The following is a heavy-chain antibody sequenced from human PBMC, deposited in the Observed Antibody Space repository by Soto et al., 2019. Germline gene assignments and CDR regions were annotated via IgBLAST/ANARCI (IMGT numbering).Heavy chain of an antibody. CDR1: GFTVSSNY. Sequence: EVQLVESGGGLVQPGGSLRLSCAASGFTVSSNYMSWVRQAPGKGLEWVSVIYSGGSTYYAASVKGRFTISRHNSKTTLYLQMDSLTAEATAVYYWGRAVSSGYYHLQYFDYWGQGTLVSVSS. CDR3: GRAVSSGYYHLQYFDY. V-gene: IGHV3-53*04. CDR2: IYSGGST. D-gene: IGHD3-22*01. J-gene: IGHJ4*02.